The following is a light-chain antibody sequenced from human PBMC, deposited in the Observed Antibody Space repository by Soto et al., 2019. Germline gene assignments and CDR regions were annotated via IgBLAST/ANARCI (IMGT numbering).Light chain of an antibody. CDR3: QQYYNSIT. CDR2: WAS. Sequence: DIVMTQSPDSLTVSLLEMAAINCKSSQTILYFSTNKNFLAWYQQKAGQPPKLLITWASTREAGVPDRFRGSGSRTDFTLTISSLQAEDVAVYYCQQYYNSITFVQGTRLEIK. J-gene: IGKJ5*01. CDR1: QTILYFSTNKNF. V-gene: IGKV4-1*01.